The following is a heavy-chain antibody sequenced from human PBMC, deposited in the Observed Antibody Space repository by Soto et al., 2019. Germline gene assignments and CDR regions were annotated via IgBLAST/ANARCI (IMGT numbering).Heavy chain of an antibody. J-gene: IGHJ4*02. CDR2: INPSGGST. Sequence: GASVKVSCKSSGYTFTSYDMHWVRQAPGQGLEWMGIINPSGGSTSYAQKFQGRVTMARDTSTSTVYMELSSLRSEDTAVYYCARGEWELRLFDYWGQGTLVTVSS. D-gene: IGHD1-26*01. V-gene: IGHV1-46*01. CDR1: GYTFTSYD. CDR3: ARGEWELRLFDY.